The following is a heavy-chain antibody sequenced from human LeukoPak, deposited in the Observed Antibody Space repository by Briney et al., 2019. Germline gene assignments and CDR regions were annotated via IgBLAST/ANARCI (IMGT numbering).Heavy chain of an antibody. CDR3: ARAEDYGDGYYFDY. CDR2: ISSSSSTI. D-gene: IGHD4-17*01. Sequence: PGGSLRLSCAASGFTFSSYSMNWVRQAPGKGLEWVSYISSSSSTIYYADSVKGRFTISRDNAKNSLYLQMNSRRAEDTAVYYCARAEDYGDGYYFDYWGQGTLVTVSS. J-gene: IGHJ4*02. V-gene: IGHV3-48*04. CDR1: GFTFSSYS.